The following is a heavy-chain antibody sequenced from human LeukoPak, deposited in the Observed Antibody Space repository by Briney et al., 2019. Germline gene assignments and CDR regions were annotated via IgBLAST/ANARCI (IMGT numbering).Heavy chain of an antibody. Sequence: GGSLRLSCAASGFTFSSYAMHWVRQAPGKGLEYVSAISSNGGSTYYANSVKGRFTIPRDNSKNTLYLQMGSLRAEDMAVYYCARGLGSWYYFDYWGQGTLVTVSS. CDR3: ARGLGSWYYFDY. CDR2: ISSNGGST. V-gene: IGHV3-64*01. J-gene: IGHJ4*02. D-gene: IGHD6-13*01. CDR1: GFTFSSYA.